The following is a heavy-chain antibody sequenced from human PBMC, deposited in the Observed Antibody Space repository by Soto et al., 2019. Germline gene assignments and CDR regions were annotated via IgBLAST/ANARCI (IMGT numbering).Heavy chain of an antibody. V-gene: IGHV1-18*04. CDR2: ISAYNGNT. Sequence: QVQLVQSGAEVKKPGASVKVSCEASGYTFTSYGISWVRQAPGQGLEWMGWISAYNGNTNYAQKLQGRVTMTTDTSTSTAYMELRSQRSDDTAVYYCARVLDSTEGIVGATFYFDYWGQGTLVTVSS. D-gene: IGHD1-26*01. J-gene: IGHJ4*02. CDR3: ARVLDSTEGIVGATFYFDY. CDR1: GYTFTSYG.